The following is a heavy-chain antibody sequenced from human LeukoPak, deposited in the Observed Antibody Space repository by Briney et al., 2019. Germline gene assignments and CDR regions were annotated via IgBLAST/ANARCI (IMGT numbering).Heavy chain of an antibody. V-gene: IGHV1-8*01. CDR1: GYTFTSYD. Sequence: ASVKVSCKASGYTFTSYDINWVRQATGQGLEWMGWMNTNSGNSGYAQKFQGRVTMTRNTSISTAYMELSSLRSEDTAVYYCAKSVRSIPIVATTLYYYGMDVWGQGTTVTVSS. CDR3: AKSVRSIPIVATTLYYYGMDV. D-gene: IGHD5-12*01. J-gene: IGHJ6*02. CDR2: MNTNSGNS.